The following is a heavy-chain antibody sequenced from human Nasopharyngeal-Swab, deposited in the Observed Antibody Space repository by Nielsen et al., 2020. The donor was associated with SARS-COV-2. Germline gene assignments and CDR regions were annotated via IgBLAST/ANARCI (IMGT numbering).Heavy chain of an antibody. V-gene: IGHV4-39*01. CDR3: ATPWELSAY. CDR2: IYYSGST. Sequence: SRQSPGKGLEWIGSIYYSGSTYYNPSLKSRVTISVDTSKNQFSLKLSSVTAADTAVYYCATPWELSAYWGQGTLVTVPS. D-gene: IGHD1-26*01. J-gene: IGHJ4*02.